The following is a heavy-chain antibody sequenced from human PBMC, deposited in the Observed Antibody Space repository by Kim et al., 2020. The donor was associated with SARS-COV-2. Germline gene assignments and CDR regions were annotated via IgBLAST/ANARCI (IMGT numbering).Heavy chain of an antibody. D-gene: IGHD3-22*01. J-gene: IGHJ4*02. CDR3: ARGYYDSSGYYYDFDY. Sequence: VKGRFTISRENAKNSLYLQMNSLRAGDTAVYYCARGYYDSSGYYYDFDYWGQGTLVTVSS. V-gene: IGHV3-13*01.